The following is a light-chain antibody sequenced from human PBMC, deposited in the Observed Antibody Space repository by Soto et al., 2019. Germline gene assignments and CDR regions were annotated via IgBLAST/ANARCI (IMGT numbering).Light chain of an antibody. Sequence: QSVLTQPPSVSAAPGQRVTISCSGSGSNVGANFVSWYQQLPGTALKLLIYGNSNRPSGVPDRFSGSKSGTSASLAITGLQAEDEADYYCQSYDSSLSGWVFGGGTKLTVL. CDR3: QSYDSSLSGWV. CDR2: GNS. J-gene: IGLJ3*02. V-gene: IGLV1-40*01. CDR1: GSNVGANFV.